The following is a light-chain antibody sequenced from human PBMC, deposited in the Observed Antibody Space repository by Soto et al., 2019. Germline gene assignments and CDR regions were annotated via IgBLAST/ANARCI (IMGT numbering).Light chain of an antibody. J-gene: IGKJ4*01. V-gene: IGKV3D-20*02. Sequence: EIVLTQSPGTLSLSPGERATLSCRASQSVSSSYLAWYQQKPGQAPRLLIHGASSRATGIPARFSGSGSGTDFTLTISSLEPEDFAVYYCQQRSNWQGATFGGGTKVEIK. CDR2: GAS. CDR1: QSVSSSY. CDR3: QQRSNWQGAT.